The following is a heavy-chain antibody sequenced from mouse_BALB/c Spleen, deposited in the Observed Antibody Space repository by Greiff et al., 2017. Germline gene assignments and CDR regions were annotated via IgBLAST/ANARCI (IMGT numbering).Heavy chain of an antibody. CDR2: INPNNGGT. CDR1: GYTFTDYN. CDR3: ASTGTGL. J-gene: IGHJ2*01. Sequence: DVHLVESGPELVKPGASVKIPCKASGYTFTDYNMDWVKQSHGKSLEWIGDINPNNGGTIYNQKFKGKATLTVDKSSSTAYMELRSLTSEDTAVYYCASTGTGLWGQGTTLTVSS. D-gene: IGHD4-1*02. V-gene: IGHV1-18*01.